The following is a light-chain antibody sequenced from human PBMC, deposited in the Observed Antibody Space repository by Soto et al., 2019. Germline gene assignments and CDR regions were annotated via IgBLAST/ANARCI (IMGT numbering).Light chain of an antibody. CDR1: ESISSW. Sequence: DIQMTQSPSTLSASVGDRVTITCRARESISSWLAWYQQKPGKAPRLLIYKASNLESGVPSRFSGSRSGTEFTLTISSLQPDDFATYYCQQYNVYSLTFGGGTKVEIK. CDR3: QQYNVYSLT. CDR2: KAS. J-gene: IGKJ4*01. V-gene: IGKV1-5*03.